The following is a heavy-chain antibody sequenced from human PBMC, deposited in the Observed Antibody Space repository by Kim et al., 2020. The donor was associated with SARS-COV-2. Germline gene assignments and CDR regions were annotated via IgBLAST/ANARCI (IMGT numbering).Heavy chain of an antibody. J-gene: IGHJ4*02. V-gene: IGHV3-11*01. D-gene: IGHD6-13*01. CDR3: AGVSSSWERGYYFDY. Sequence: DPMKGRITISRDNDKNSLFLQMNSLRAEDTAVYYCAGVSSSWERGYYFDYWGQGTLVTVSS.